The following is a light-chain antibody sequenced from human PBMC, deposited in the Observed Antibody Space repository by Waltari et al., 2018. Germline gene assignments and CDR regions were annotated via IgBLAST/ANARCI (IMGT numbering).Light chain of an antibody. CDR2: GAS. V-gene: IGKV3-20*01. CDR3: QHYVSLPAP. CDR1: PGINRT. J-gene: IGKJ1*01. Sequence: SCRARPGINRTLAWYQQKPRQAPRLLIYGASNRANGIPHRFSGGGSGTDFSLVINTLAPEDFSVYYCQHYVSLPAPFGQGTKVELK.